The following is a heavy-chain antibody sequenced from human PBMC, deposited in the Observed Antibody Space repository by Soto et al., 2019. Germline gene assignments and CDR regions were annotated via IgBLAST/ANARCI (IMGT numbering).Heavy chain of an antibody. V-gene: IGHV1-18*01. CDR1: GYTLTSYG. J-gene: IGHJ6*02. CDR2: IGAYNGNT. CDR3: ARDRGAYGMDV. Sequence: QVQLGQSGVEVKKPGPSGKVPAKASGYTLTSYGISWVRKAPGQGLEWMGWIGAYNGNTNNAQKLQGRVTMTTDTSTSTAYMELRSLRSDDTAVYYCARDRGAYGMDVWGQGTTVTVSS.